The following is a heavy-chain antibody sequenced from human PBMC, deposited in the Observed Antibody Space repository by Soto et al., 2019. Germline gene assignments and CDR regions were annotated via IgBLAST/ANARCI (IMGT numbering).Heavy chain of an antibody. J-gene: IGHJ6*02. Sequence: ASVKVSCKASGYTFTSYAMHWVRQAPGQRLEWMGWINAGNGNTKYSQKFQGRVTITRDTSASTAYMELSSLRSEDTAVYYCAREPSIYQLTLATNYYDYGMDVWGQGTTVTVSS. V-gene: IGHV1-3*01. D-gene: IGHD2-2*01. CDR3: AREPSIYQLTLATNYYDYGMDV. CDR1: GYTFTSYA. CDR2: INAGNGNT.